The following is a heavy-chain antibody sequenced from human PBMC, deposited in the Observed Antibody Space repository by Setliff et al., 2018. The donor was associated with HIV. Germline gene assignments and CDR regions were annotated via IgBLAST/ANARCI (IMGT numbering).Heavy chain of an antibody. D-gene: IGHD3-16*01. CDR2: ISGSEINT. CDR1: GGSISSHY. Sequence: ASETLSLTCTVSGGSISSHYWSWIRQPPGKGLEWVSAISGSEINTYYADSVKGRFTISRDTSKNTLHLQMSSLRADDTALYYCAKDGESRGGFTTFDSWGQGTLVTVSS. CDR3: AKDGESRGGFTTFDS. J-gene: IGHJ4*02. V-gene: IGHV3-23*01.